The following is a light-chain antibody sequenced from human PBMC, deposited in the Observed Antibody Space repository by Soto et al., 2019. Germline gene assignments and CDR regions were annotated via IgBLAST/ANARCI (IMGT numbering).Light chain of an antibody. V-gene: IGKV3-11*01. CDR2: DVS. J-gene: IGKJ5*01. CDR1: QSVSNY. Sequence: EIVLTQFPVTLSLSPGERATLSCRASQSVSNYLAWYQQKPGQAHRLLIYDVSTRATGVPARFSGSRSGTDFTLTITSLEPEDFAVYSCQQRSDWPITCGQGTRLEIK. CDR3: QQRSDWPIT.